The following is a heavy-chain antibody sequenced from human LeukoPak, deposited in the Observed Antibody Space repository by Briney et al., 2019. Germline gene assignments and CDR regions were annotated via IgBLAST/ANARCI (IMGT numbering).Heavy chain of an antibody. D-gene: IGHD6-13*01. V-gene: IGHV4-59*01. CDR1: GGSISSYY. Sequence: SETLSLTCTVSGGSISSYYWSWIRQPPGKGLEWIGYIYYSGSTNYNPSLKSRVTISVDTSKNQFSLKLSSVTAADTAVYYCAGEGIANYGMDVWGQGTTVTVSS. CDR3: AGEGIANYGMDV. CDR2: IYYSGST. J-gene: IGHJ6*02.